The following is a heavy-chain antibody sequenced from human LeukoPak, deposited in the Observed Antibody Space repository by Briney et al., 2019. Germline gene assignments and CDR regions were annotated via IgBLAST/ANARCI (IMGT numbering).Heavy chain of an antibody. J-gene: IGHJ4*02. D-gene: IGHD2-2*02. CDR1: GFTFSSYA. CDR2: ISGSGGST. V-gene: IGHV3-23*01. Sequence: GGSLRLSCAASGFTFSSYAMSWVRQAPGKWPEWVSAISGSGGSTYYADSVKGRFTISRDDSKNTLYLQMNSLRVEDRAVHDCAKLRDSISCYKYWGQGTLDTVSS. CDR3: AKLRDSISCYKY.